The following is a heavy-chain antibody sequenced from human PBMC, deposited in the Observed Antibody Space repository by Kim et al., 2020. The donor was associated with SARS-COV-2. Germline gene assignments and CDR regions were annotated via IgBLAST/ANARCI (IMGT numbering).Heavy chain of an antibody. CDR2: ISATGGSA. J-gene: IGHJ4*02. CDR3: AKDRGRSGDLTDLNYFDS. CDR1: GFIFSSYA. V-gene: IGHV3-23*01. Sequence: GGSLRLSCAASGFIFSSYAMSWVRQAPGKGLEWVSAISATGGSAYSVDSVKGRFTISRDNSKKTLYLQMNSLRAEDTAIYYCAKDRGRSGDLTDLNYFDSWGQGTLVTVSS. D-gene: IGHD3-10*01.